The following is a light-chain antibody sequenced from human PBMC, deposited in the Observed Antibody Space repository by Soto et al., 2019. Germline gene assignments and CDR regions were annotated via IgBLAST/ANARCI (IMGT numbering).Light chain of an antibody. V-gene: IGKV1-5*03. CDR1: QSISSW. CDR2: KAS. J-gene: IGKJ4*01. Sequence: DIQMTKSPSTLSASVGDRVTITCRAIQSISSWLAWYQQKPGKAPNLLIYKASSLESGVPSRFSGSGSGTEFTLTISSRQPDDFATYYCQQYNSYPLTCGGGTKVEIK. CDR3: QQYNSYPLT.